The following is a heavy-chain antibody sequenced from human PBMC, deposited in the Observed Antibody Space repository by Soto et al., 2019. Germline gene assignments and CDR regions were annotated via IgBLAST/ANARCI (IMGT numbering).Heavy chain of an antibody. V-gene: IGHV1-69*12. CDR3: ASRDSGNFGSYYFYGMDV. CDR2: IIPIFGTA. J-gene: IGHJ6*01. D-gene: IGHD1-26*01. Sequence: QVQLVQSGAEVKKPGSSVKVSCKASGGTFSSYAITWVRQAPGQGLEWMGGIIPIFGTANYAQKFQGRVTITADESTSTPYVELRSLRSEDTAVYYCASRDSGNFGSYYFYGMDVWGQGTRVTVSS. CDR1: GGTFSSYA.